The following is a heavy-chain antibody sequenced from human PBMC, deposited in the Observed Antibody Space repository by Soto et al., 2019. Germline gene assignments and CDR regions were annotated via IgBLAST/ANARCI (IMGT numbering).Heavy chain of an antibody. D-gene: IGHD6-6*01. V-gene: IGHV3-33*01. CDR2: IWYDGSNK. Sequence: QVQLVESGGGVVQPGRSLRLSCAASGFTFSSYGMHWVRQAPGKGLEWVAVIWYDGSNKYYADSVKGRFTISRDNSKNWMYLQMNSLRAEDTAVYYCAREVAARPDGYYYYGMDVWGQGTTVTVSS. J-gene: IGHJ6*02. CDR1: GFTFSSYG. CDR3: AREVAARPDGYYYYGMDV.